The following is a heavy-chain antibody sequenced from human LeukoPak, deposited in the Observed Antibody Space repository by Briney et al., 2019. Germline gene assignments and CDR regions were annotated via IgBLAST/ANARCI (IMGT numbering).Heavy chain of an antibody. CDR3: ARGNTAWTHYFDY. CDR2: IYASGST. Sequence: PSQTLSLTCTVSGGSISSGSYYWSWIRQPAGKGLEWIGRIYASGSTNYKPSLKSRVTISVDTSKNQFSMKLSSVTAADTAVYYCARGNTAWTHYFDYWGQGTLVTVSS. J-gene: IGHJ4*02. V-gene: IGHV4-61*02. CDR1: GGSISSGSYY. D-gene: IGHD5-18*01.